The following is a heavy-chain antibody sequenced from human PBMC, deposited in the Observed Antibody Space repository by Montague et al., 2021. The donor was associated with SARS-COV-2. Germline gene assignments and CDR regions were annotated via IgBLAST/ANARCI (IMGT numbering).Heavy chain of an antibody. CDR3: ARQRRYQLPITIFGVVMADAFDI. V-gene: IGHV4-59*08. J-gene: IGHJ3*02. D-gene: IGHD3-3*01. CDR2: IYYSGST. CDR1: GGSISSYY. Sequence: SETLSLTCTVSGGSISSYYWSWIRQPPGKGLEWIGYIYYSGSTNYNPPLKSRVTISVDTSKNQFSLKLSSVTAADAAVYYCARQRRYQLPITIFGVVMADAFDIWSQGTMVTVSS.